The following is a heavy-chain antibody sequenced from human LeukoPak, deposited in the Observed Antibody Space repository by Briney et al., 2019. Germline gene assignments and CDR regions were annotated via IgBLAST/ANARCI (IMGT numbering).Heavy chain of an antibody. V-gene: IGHV3-30*04. Sequence: PGGSLRLSCAASGFTFSTYAMHWVRQAPGKGLEWVAAIPYDGSNKNYADSVKGRFTISRDNSKNTLYLQMNSLRAEDTAVYYCARGVRIAVAGYIDYWGQGTLVTVSS. J-gene: IGHJ4*02. D-gene: IGHD6-19*01. CDR1: GFTFSTYA. CDR2: IPYDGSNK. CDR3: ARGVRIAVAGYIDY.